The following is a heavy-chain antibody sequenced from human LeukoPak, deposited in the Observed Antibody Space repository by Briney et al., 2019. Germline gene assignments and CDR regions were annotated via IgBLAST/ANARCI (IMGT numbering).Heavy chain of an antibody. D-gene: IGHD3-10*01. J-gene: IGHJ4*02. V-gene: IGHV1-2*02. CDR1: GYTVTGYY. CDR3: ARIGSRDRDY. CDR2: INPNSGGT. Sequence: ASVKVSCMASGYTVTGYYMHWVRQAPRPGLEWMGWINPNSGGTNNAQKFQGRVTMTGDTSISTASMELSRLRSDDTAVYYCARIGSRDRDYWGQGTLVTVSS.